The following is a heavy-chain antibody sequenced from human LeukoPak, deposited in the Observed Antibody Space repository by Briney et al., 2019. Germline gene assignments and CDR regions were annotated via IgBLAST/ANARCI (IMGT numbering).Heavy chain of an antibody. D-gene: IGHD6-13*01. CDR1: GFTFSSYA. V-gene: IGHV3-23*01. CDR3: AKDGSSFVW. Sequence: GGSLRLSCAASGFTFSSYAMSWVRQAPGKGLEWVSAINGSGGTTYYADSVKGRFTISRDNSKNTLYPQMNSLRAEDTAVYYSAKDGSSFVWWGQGTLVTVSA. J-gene: IGHJ4*02. CDR2: INGSGGTT.